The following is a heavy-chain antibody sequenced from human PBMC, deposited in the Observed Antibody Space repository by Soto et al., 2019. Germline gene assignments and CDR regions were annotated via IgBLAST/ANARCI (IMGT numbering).Heavy chain of an antibody. CDR3: ARSLGSYYDSREGPFDY. J-gene: IGHJ4*02. CDR2: ISYDGSKK. Sequence: QVQLVESGGGVVQPGRSLRLSCAASGFTFSSYAMHWVRQAPGKGLEWVAVISYDGSKKYYADSVKGRFTISRDNSKNTLYLQMNSLRAEDTAVYYCARSLGSYYDSREGPFDYWGQGTLVTVSS. CDR1: GFTFSSYA. V-gene: IGHV3-30-3*01. D-gene: IGHD3-22*01.